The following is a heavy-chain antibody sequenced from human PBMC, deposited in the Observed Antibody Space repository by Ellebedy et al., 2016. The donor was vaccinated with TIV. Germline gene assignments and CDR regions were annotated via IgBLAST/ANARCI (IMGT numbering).Heavy chain of an antibody. Sequence: AASVKVSCKASGYSVIDHYMHWVRQAPGQGLEWMGWISPRGGGTKSTQRFQGRVAMTRDTSSNTDYLEVPSLRSDDTAVCYCVRGGKGAGGPPFEFWGQGALVTVSS. CDR1: GYSVIDHY. CDR2: ISPRGGGT. CDR3: VRGGKGAGGPPFEF. J-gene: IGHJ4*02. V-gene: IGHV1-2*02. D-gene: IGHD3-10*01.